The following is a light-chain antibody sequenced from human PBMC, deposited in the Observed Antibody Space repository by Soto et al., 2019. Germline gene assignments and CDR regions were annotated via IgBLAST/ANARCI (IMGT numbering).Light chain of an antibody. Sequence: DIQMTQSPTSLSASVGDRVTITCRASQGIRNFVAWYQQKPGKAPKLLIYAASTLQSGVPSRYSGSGSGTHSTLTITRLPPGDGTSSSCQKYSGVLFFGPGTKVEIK. J-gene: IGKJ3*01. CDR2: AAS. CDR1: QGIRNF. V-gene: IGKV1-27*01. CDR3: QKYSGVLF.